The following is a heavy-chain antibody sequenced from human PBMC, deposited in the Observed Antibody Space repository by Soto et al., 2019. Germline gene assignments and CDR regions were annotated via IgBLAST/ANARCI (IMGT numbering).Heavy chain of an antibody. V-gene: IGHV6-1*01. J-gene: IGHJ6*02. CDR1: GDSVSSNSAA. CDR2: TYYRSKWYN. Sequence: PSQTLSLTCAISGDSVSSNSAAWNWIRQSPSRGLEWLGRTYYRSKWYNDYAVSVKSRITINPDTSKNQFSLQLNSVTPEDTAVYYCAREGGHGSGSPDLYYYYYGMDVWGQGTTVTVS. D-gene: IGHD3-10*01. CDR3: AREGGHGSGSPDLYYYYYGMDV.